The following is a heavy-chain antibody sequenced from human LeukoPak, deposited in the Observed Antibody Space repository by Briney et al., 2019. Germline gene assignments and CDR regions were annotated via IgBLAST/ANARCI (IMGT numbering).Heavy chain of an antibody. Sequence: GGSLRLSCAASGFTVSSNYMSWVRQAPGKGLEWVSVIYSGGSTYYADSVKGRFTISRDNSKNTLYLQMNSLRAEDTAVYYCASGNDYGDYAYYFDYWGQGTLLTVSS. CDR3: ASGNDYGDYAYYFDY. CDR1: GFTVSSNY. V-gene: IGHV3-53*01. D-gene: IGHD4-17*01. J-gene: IGHJ4*02. CDR2: IYSGGST.